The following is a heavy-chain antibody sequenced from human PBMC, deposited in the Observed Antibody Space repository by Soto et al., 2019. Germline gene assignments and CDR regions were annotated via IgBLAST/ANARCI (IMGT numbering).Heavy chain of an antibody. CDR2: ISSDGGDK. CDR3: AKGSEVARQELDH. CDR1: VFSFSNFG. Sequence: QVQLVESGGCVVQPGRSPRLSCAASVFSFSNFGMHWVRQAPGKGMEWVAAISSDGGDKYYSHSVKDRFTISRDNSKNTLFLQMNCLRVEDTAVYYCAKGSEVARQELDHWGQGILVAVSS. J-gene: IGHJ4*02. V-gene: IGHV3-30*18. D-gene: IGHD3-3*01.